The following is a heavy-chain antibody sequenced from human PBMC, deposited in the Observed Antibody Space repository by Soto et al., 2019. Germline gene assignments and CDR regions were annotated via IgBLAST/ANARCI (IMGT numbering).Heavy chain of an antibody. CDR1: GGTFSSYA. J-gene: IGHJ6*02. CDR2: IIPIFGTA. V-gene: IGHV1-69*13. D-gene: IGHD1-26*01. Sequence: SVKVSCKASGGTFSSYAISWVRQAPGQGLEWMGGIIPIFGTANHAQKFQGRVTITADESTSTAYMELSSLRSEDTAVYYCARGSSPGGLGYYGMDVWGQGTTVTVSS. CDR3: ARGSSPGGLGYYGMDV.